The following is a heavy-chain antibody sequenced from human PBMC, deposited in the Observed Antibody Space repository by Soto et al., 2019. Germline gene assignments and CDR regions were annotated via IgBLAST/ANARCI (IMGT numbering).Heavy chain of an antibody. V-gene: IGHV3-23*01. CDR2: ISGSGGST. J-gene: IGHJ4*02. CDR1: GFTFSSYA. D-gene: IGHD6-13*01. CDR3: VREQQLVRPLDY. Sequence: PGGSLRLSCAASGFTFSSYAMSWVRQAPGKGLEWVSAISGSGGSTYYADSVKGRFTISRDNSKNTLYLQMISLRAEDTAVYYCVREQQLVRPLDYWGQGTLVTVSS.